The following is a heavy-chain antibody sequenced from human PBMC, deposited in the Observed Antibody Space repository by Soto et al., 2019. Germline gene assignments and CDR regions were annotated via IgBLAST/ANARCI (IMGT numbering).Heavy chain of an antibody. CDR1: GFTFSNYW. J-gene: IGHJ4*02. CDR3: ARSLFLDY. CDR2: INEDESNT. Sequence: VLLVESGGGLVQPGGSLRLSCATSGFTFSNYWMHWVRQAPGKLPVWVSRINEDESNTNYADSVKGRFTTCRDNAKTTLSLQMHSLRGEDTAVYSCARSLFLDYWGQGTRVIVSS. V-gene: IGHV3-74*01. D-gene: IGHD3-3*01.